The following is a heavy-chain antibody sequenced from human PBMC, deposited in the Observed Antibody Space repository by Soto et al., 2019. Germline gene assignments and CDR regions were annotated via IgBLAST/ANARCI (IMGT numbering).Heavy chain of an antibody. D-gene: IGHD7-27*01. J-gene: IGHJ3*02. CDR1: GFTFSRYS. Sequence: EVQLVESGGGLVQPGGSLRLSCAASGFTFSRYSMSWVRQAPGKGLEWVSCIGPGSTSIYYADSVTGRFTVSRDNAKNSLYLQMNSLSDADTAVYYWARDELAGDPREAFDIWGQGTIVTVS. CDR3: ARDELAGDPREAFDI. V-gene: IGHV3-48*02. CDR2: IGPGSTSI.